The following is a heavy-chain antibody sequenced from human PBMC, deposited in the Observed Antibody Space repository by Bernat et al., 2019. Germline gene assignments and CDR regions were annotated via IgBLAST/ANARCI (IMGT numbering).Heavy chain of an antibody. CDR2: INHRGST. J-gene: IGHJ4*02. V-gene: IGHV4-34*01. Sequence: QVQLHQWGAGLLKPSETLSLTCAVYGGSFSGYYWSWIRQPPGKGLEWIGQINHRGSTNYNPSLESRLTISVDTSRNQFSLELNSVTAADAAVYYCARGADEYGDYIGYSWGKGTLVTVSS. D-gene: IGHD4-17*01. CDR1: GGSFSGYY. CDR3: ARGADEYGDYIGYS.